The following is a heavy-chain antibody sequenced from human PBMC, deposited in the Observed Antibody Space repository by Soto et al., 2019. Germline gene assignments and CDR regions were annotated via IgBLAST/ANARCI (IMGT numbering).Heavy chain of an antibody. CDR1: GFTFSSYA. V-gene: IGHV3-23*01. J-gene: IGHJ6*02. CDR2: ISGSGGST. Sequence: EVQLLESGGGLVQPGGSLRLSCAASGFTFSSYAMSWVRQAPGKGLEWVSAISGSGGSTYDADSVKGRFTISRDNAKNTLYLQMNSLRAEDTAVYYCAKDPVTSPLYYYGMDVWGQGTTVAVAS. CDR3: AKDPVTSPLYYYGMDV. D-gene: IGHD4-17*01.